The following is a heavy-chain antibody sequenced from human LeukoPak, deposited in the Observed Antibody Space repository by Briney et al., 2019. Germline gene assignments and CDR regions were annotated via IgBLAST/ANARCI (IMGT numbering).Heavy chain of an antibody. CDR2: INPIFRTA. D-gene: IGHD3-3*01. CDR3: ARGGGIFGVLTTAHYYGMDV. Sequence: GASVKVSCTASGGTFSNSAISWVRQAPGQGLEWMGGINPIFRTANYAHKFQGKVTITADESTSTAYMELSSLRFEDTAVYYCARGGGIFGVLTTAHYYGMDVWGQGTTVIVSS. CDR1: GGTFSNSA. J-gene: IGHJ6*02. V-gene: IGHV1-69*13.